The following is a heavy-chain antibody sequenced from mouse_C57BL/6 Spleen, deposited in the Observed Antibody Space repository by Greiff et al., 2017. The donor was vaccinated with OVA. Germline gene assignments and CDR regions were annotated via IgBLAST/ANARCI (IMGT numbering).Heavy chain of an antibody. CDR2: IYPGSGST. CDR3: ARRMDYDGAWFAY. Sequence: QVQLKQPGAELVKPGASVKMSCKASGYTFTSYWITWVKQRPGQGLEWIGDIYPGSGSTNYNEKFKSKATLTVDTSSSTAYMQLSSLTSEDSAVYYCARRMDYDGAWFAYWGQGTLVTVSA. CDR1: GYTFTSYW. D-gene: IGHD2-4*01. V-gene: IGHV1-55*01. J-gene: IGHJ3*01.